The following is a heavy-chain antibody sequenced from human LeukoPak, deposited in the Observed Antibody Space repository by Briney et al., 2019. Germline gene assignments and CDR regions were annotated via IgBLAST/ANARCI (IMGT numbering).Heavy chain of an antibody. CDR3: ARARTCYGGKVEGPVFDY. CDR1: GFTFSSYS. D-gene: IGHD4-23*01. Sequence: PGGSLRLSCAASGFTFSSYSMNWVRQAPGKGLEWVSSINSSSSYIYYADSVKGRFTISRDNAKNSLYLQMNSLRAEDTAVYYCARARTCYGGKVEGPVFDYWGQGTLVTVSS. CDR2: INSSSSYI. J-gene: IGHJ4*02. V-gene: IGHV3-21*01.